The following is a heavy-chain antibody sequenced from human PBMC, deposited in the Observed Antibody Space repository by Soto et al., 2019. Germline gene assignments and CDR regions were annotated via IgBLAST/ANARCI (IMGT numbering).Heavy chain of an antibody. CDR3: ASYDSSGPRMGYFDY. D-gene: IGHD3-22*01. Sequence: SETLSLTCTVSGGSISSGDYYWSWIRQPPGKGLEWIGYIYYSGSTYYNPSLKSRVTISVDTSKNQFSLKLSSVTAADTAVYYCASYDSSGPRMGYFDYWGQGTLVTVSS. CDR1: GGSISSGDYY. V-gene: IGHV4-30-4*01. J-gene: IGHJ4*02. CDR2: IYYSGST.